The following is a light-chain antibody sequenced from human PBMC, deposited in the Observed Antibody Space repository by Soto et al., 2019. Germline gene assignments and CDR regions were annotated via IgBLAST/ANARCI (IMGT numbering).Light chain of an antibody. V-gene: IGKV1-5*03. CDR1: QSISSW. CDR3: QQYNSSPQT. J-gene: IGKJ1*01. Sequence: DIEMTQSPSTLSVSVGDRVTITCRASQSISSWLAWYQQETGKAPKLLIHNASSLQSGVPARFSGSGSGTDFTLTISRLHPDDFATYYCQQYNSSPQTFGQGTRLEIK. CDR2: NAS.